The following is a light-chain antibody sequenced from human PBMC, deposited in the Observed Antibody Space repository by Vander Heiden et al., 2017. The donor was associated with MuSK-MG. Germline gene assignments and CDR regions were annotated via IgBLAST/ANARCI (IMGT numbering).Light chain of an antibody. CDR3: QQGDSFPYT. Sequence: DIRMTQSPPSVSASVGDTVTITCRASEGIRDRLAWYQQRPRTAPTLLIYSASTLQSGVPSRFSGNGSGTDFTLTITSLQPEDAATYFCQQGDSFPYTFGQGTKMEIK. V-gene: IGKV1-12*01. CDR1: EGIRDR. J-gene: IGKJ2*01. CDR2: SAS.